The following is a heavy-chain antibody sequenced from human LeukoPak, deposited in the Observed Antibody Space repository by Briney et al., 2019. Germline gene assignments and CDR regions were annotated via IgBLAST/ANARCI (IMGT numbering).Heavy chain of an antibody. J-gene: IGHJ4*02. D-gene: IGHD1-1*01. CDR2: ITNDGSST. Sequence: GGSLRLSCAASGLTFSSHWMHWVRQAPGKGLVWVSRITNDGSSTTYADSVKGRFTISRDNSKNTLYLQVNSLRTEDTAVYYCAKDPFDWSQGYFDYWGQGTLVTVSS. V-gene: IGHV3-74*01. CDR1: GLTFSSHW. CDR3: AKDPFDWSQGYFDY.